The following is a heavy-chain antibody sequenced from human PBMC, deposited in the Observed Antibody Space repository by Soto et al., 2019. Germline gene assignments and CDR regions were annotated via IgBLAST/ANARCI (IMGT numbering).Heavy chain of an antibody. CDR3: AGDGLTPTEPTYGMDV. Sequence: VKVSCKASGGTFSSYAISWVRQAPGQGLEWMGGIIPIFGTANYAQKFQGRVTITADESTSTAYMELSSLRSEDTAVYYCAGDGLTPTEPTYGMDVWGHGTTVTVSS. D-gene: IGHD3-22*01. J-gene: IGHJ6*02. CDR1: GGTFSSYA. V-gene: IGHV1-69*01. CDR2: IIPIFGTA.